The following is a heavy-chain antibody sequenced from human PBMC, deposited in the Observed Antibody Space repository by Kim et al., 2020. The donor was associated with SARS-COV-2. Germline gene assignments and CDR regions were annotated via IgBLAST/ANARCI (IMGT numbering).Heavy chain of an antibody. D-gene: IGHD3-10*01. Sequence: ASVKVSCKASGYTFTGYYMHWVRQAPGQGLEWMGRINPNSGGTNYAQKFQGRVTMTRDTSISTAYMELSRLRSEDTAVYYCASYYGSGSYANYYMDVWGKGTTVTVSS. CDR2: INPNSGGT. CDR1: GYTFTGYY. V-gene: IGHV1-2*06. CDR3: ASYYGSGSYANYYMDV. J-gene: IGHJ6*03.